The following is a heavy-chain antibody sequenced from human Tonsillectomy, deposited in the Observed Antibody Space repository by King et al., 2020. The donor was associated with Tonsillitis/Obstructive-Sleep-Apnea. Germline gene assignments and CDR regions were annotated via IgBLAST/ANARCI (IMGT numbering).Heavy chain of an antibody. V-gene: IGHV3-13*04. D-gene: IGHD7-27*01. J-gene: IGHJ4*02. CDR2: INAAGKT. Sequence: VQLVESGGGLLQPGGSLRLSCAASGFTFSSSDLHWVRQATGKGLEWVSAINAAGKTYYPGSVRGRFTISREYARNSFYLQMNSLTAADTAVYYCAARTGDNWYCGQGTLVTVSS. CDR1: GFTFSSSD. CDR3: AARTGDNWY.